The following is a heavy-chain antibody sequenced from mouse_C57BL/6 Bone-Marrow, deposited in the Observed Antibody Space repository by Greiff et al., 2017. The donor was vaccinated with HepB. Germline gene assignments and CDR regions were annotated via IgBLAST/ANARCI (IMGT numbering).Heavy chain of an antibody. Sequence: QVQLKQSGPGLVQPSQSLSITCTVSGFSFTSYGVHWVRQSPGKGLEWLGVIWSGGSTDYNAAFISRLSISKDPYKSQVFFKMKSLQADDTDIYYCARNNWVFAYWGQGTLVTVSA. CDR1: GFSFTSYG. CDR2: IWSGGST. V-gene: IGHV2-2*01. D-gene: IGHD4-1*01. J-gene: IGHJ3*01. CDR3: ARNNWVFAY.